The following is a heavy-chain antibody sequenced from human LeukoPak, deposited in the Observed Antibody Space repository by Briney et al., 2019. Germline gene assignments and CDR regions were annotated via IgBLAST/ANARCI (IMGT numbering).Heavy chain of an antibody. CDR2: MNPSSGVT. J-gene: IGHJ4*02. V-gene: IGHV1-2*02. CDR3: ARGGSTSSSDFFFDY. CDR1: GYTFTGYY. D-gene: IGHD2-2*01. Sequence: ASVKVSCKASGYTFTGYYVHWVRQAPGQGLGWMGWMNPSSGVTNYAQNFQDTVTMTSDTSISTAYMELTRLTSDDTAVYYCARGGSTSSSDFFFDYWGQGTLVTVSS.